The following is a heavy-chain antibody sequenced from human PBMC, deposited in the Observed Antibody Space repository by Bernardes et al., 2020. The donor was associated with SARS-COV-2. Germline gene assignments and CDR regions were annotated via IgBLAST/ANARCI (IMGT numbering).Heavy chain of an antibody. CDR2: ISSSGSTI. CDR1: GFTFSDYY. D-gene: IGHD4-17*01. J-gene: IGHJ4*02. Sequence: GGSLRLSCAASGFTFSDYYMSWIRQAPGKGLEWVSYISSSGSTIYYADSVKGRFTISRDNAKNSLYLQMNSLRAEDTAVYYCARDCDYCRHQAGVVDYWGQGTLVTVSS. CDR3: ARDCDYCRHQAGVVDY. V-gene: IGHV3-11*01.